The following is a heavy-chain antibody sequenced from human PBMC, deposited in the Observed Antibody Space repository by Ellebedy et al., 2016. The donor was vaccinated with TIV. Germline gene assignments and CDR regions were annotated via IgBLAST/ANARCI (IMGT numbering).Heavy chain of an antibody. V-gene: IGHV4-34*01. D-gene: IGHD3-22*01. CDR1: GGSSSGNF. Sequence: MPSETLSLTCAVYGGSSSGNFWSWIPQHPAKGLEWIGDITHFENTNFTPSLKSRVTISLDTSKREFSLKLSSVTAADTAVYFCARAAGYDSAGYLYHYYGLDVWGQGTAVTVSS. CDR3: ARAAGYDSAGYLYHYYGLDV. CDR2: ITHFENT. J-gene: IGHJ6*02.